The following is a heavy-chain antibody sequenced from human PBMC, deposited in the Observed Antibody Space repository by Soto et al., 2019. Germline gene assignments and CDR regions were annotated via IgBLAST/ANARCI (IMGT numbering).Heavy chain of an antibody. J-gene: IGHJ4*02. V-gene: IGHV1-2*04. CDR2: INPNSGGT. CDR1: GGTFSSYT. CDR3: ARGPINATDLDY. D-gene: IGHD2-15*01. Sequence: GASVKVSCKASGGTFSSYTISWVRQAPGQGLEWMGWINPNSGGTNYAQKFQGWVTMTRDTSISTAYMELSRLRSDDTAVYYCARGPINATDLDYWGQGTLVTVSS.